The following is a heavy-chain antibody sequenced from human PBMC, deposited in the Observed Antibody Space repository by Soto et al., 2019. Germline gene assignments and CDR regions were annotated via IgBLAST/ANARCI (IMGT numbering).Heavy chain of an antibody. CDR1: GFSFSHYS. CDR2: ISSESGTI. D-gene: IGHD2-15*01. J-gene: IGHJ4*02. Sequence: GGSLRLSCAASGFSFSHYSMIWVRQAPGKGLEWVSYISSESGTIYYAESLKGRFTVSRDNAKNSLFLKMNTLRDEDTATYYCARSHCSGDDYFSEIDNWGQGALVTVSS. CDR3: ARSHCSGDDYFSEIDN. V-gene: IGHV3-48*02.